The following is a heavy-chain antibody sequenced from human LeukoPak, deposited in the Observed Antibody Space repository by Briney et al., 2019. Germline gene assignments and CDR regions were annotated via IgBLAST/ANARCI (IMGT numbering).Heavy chain of an antibody. CDR1: GGSFSGYY. Sequence: SETLSLTCAVYGGSFSGYYWSWIRQPPGKGLEWIVEINHSGSTNYNPSLKSRVTISVDTSKNQFSLKLSSVTAADTAVYYCARGGGPTPFDYWGQGTLVTVSS. V-gene: IGHV4-34*01. CDR3: ARGGGPTPFDY. J-gene: IGHJ4*02. CDR2: INHSGST. D-gene: IGHD3-16*01.